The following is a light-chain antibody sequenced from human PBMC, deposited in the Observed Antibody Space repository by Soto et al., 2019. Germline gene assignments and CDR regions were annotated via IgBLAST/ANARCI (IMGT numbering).Light chain of an antibody. CDR3: NSYTTSNTRQIV. CDR2: DVS. CDR1: SSDVGGYNY. Sequence: QSALTQPASVSGSPGQSITISCTGTSSDVGGYNYVSWYQHHPGKAPKLMIYDVSNRPSGVSNRFSGSKSGNTASLTISGLQPEDEADYYCNSYTTSNTRQIVFGTGTQLTVL. J-gene: IGLJ1*01. V-gene: IGLV2-14*03.